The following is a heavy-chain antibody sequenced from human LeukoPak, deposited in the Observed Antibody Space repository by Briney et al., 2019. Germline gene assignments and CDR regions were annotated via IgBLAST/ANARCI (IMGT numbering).Heavy chain of an antibody. J-gene: IGHJ3*02. CDR3: ARDRVVVVAANGIGAFDI. D-gene: IGHD2-15*01. CDR2: INPSGGRT. V-gene: IGHV1-46*01. CDR1: VYTFTIYN. Sequence: ASVKASCTASVYTFTIYNIHWVPQTPEQRHGRIGIINPSGGRTSYAQTFQGRVTVTRDMSTSTVYMELSSLRSEATAVYYCARDRVVVVAANGIGAFDIWGQGTMVTVSS.